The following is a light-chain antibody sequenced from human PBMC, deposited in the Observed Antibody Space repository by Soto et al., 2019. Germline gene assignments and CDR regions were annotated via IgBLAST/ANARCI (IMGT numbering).Light chain of an antibody. J-gene: IGKJ1*01. CDR3: QYYRTAPGT. V-gene: IGKV3-20*01. Sequence: EIVLTQSPGTLSLSPGETASLSCRASQTLSSSYLAWYQQKPGQAPRLLIYSASSGAPGISDKFSGSGSGTNFTLTISRLEPGDYAVYYCQYYRTAPGTFGQGTKV. CDR2: SAS. CDR1: QTLSSSY.